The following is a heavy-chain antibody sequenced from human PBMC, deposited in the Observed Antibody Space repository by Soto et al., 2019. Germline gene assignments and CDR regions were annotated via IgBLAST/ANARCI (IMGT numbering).Heavy chain of an antibody. V-gene: IGHV3-48*01. Sequence: EVQLVESGGGLVQPGGSLRLSCAASGFTFSSYSINWVRQAPGKGLEWVSYISSSSSTIYYADSVKGRFTISRDNAKNSLYLQMNSLRAEDTAVYYCARDYFVVVVAATPGGFDYWGQGTLVTVSS. J-gene: IGHJ4*02. CDR1: GFTFSSYS. CDR3: ARDYFVVVVAATPGGFDY. D-gene: IGHD2-15*01. CDR2: ISSSSSTI.